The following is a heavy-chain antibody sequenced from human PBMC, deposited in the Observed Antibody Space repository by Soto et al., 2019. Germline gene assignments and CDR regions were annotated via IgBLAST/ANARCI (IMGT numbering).Heavy chain of an antibody. CDR2: INHSGST. V-gene: IGHV4-34*01. D-gene: IGHD4-17*01. CDR3: ARRRYGDYAYYYYYMDV. CDR1: GGSFSGYY. J-gene: IGHJ6*03. Sequence: SASLSLTCAVYGGSFSGYYWSWIRQPPGKGLEWIGEINHSGSTNYNPSLKSRVTISVDTSKNQFSLKLSSVTAADTAVYYCARRRYGDYAYYYYYMDVWGKGTTVTVSS.